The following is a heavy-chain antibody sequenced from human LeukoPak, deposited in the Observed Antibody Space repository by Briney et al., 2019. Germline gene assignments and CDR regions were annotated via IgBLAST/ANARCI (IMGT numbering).Heavy chain of an antibody. D-gene: IGHD6-19*01. CDR3: ARDPGSFLSTSGWLNWFDH. CDR1: GYTFTSYY. Sequence: GASVKVSCKASGYTFTSYYMHWVRQAPGQGLEWMGWISAFNGHTNYAHNLQGRVTMTTDTSTSTAYMELRSLRSDDTAVYYCARDPGSFLSTSGWLNWFDHWGQGTLVTVSS. CDR2: ISAFNGHT. V-gene: IGHV1-18*04. J-gene: IGHJ5*02.